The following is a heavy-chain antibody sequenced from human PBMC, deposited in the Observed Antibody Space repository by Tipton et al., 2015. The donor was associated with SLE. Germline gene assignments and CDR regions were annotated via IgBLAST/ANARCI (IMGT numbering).Heavy chain of an antibody. V-gene: IGHV4-59*01. Sequence: TLSLTCTVSGGSISSYYWSWIRQPPGKGLEWIGYIYYSGSTNYNPSLKSRVTISVDTSKNQFSLKLSSVTAADTAVYYCARHRVRYNWNDVGYWGQGTLVTVSS. CDR3: ARHRVRYNWNDVGY. J-gene: IGHJ4*02. D-gene: IGHD1-20*01. CDR1: GGSISSYY. CDR2: IYYSGST.